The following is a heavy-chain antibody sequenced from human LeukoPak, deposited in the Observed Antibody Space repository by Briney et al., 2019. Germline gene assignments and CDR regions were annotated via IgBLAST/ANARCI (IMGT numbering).Heavy chain of an antibody. V-gene: IGHV4-34*01. D-gene: IGHD1-26*01. CDR2: INHSGST. J-gene: IGHJ4*02. CDR1: GGSFSGYY. Sequence: SETLSLTCAVYGGSFSGYYWSWIRQPPGKGLEWIGEINHSGSTNYNPSLKSRVTISVDTSKNQFSLKLSSVTAADTAVYYCARLRVGAPRSFDYWGRGTLVTVSS. CDR3: ARLRVGAPRSFDY.